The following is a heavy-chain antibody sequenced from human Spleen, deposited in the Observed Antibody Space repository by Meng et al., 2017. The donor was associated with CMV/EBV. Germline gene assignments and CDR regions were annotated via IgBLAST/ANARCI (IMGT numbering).Heavy chain of an antibody. CDR2: MYPNSGDT. D-gene: IGHD3-22*01. J-gene: IGHJ5*02. V-gene: IGHV1-2*02. CDR3: ARQDSSGYYYNWFDP. Sequence: ASVKVSCKASGYTFSGYYIHWVRQAPGQGLEWMGWMYPNSGDTNYAQKFQGRVTMTRDTSISTAYMELSRLRSDDTAVYYCARQDSSGYYYNWFDPWGQGTLVTVSS. CDR1: GYTFSGYY.